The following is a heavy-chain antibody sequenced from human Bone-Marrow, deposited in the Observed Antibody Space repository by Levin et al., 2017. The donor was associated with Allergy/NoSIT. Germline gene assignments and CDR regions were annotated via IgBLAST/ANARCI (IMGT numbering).Heavy chain of an antibody. V-gene: IGHV3-21*01. Sequence: GGSLRLSCAASGFTFSSYSMNWVRQAPGKGLEWVSSISSSSSYIYYADSVKGRFTISRDNAKNSLYLQMNSLRAEDTAVYYCARDKWRDVFDIWGQGTMVTVSS. CDR1: GFTFSSYS. J-gene: IGHJ3*02. CDR3: ARDKWRDVFDI. CDR2: ISSSSSYI. D-gene: IGHD1-26*01.